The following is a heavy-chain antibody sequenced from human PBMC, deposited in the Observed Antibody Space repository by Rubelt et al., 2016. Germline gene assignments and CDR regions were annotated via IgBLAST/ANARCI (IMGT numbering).Heavy chain of an antibody. CDR1: GFTFSSYA. D-gene: IGHD5-18*01. CDR3: ARDPRGYSYGQPLYYGMDV. Sequence: GGLVQPGGSLRLSCAASGFTFSSYAMSWVRQAPGKGLEWVSAISGSGGSTYYADSVKGRFTISRDNSKNTLYLQMNSLRAEDTAVYYCARDPRGYSYGQPLYYGMDVWGQGTTVTVSS. J-gene: IGHJ6*02. CDR2: ISGSGGST. V-gene: IGHV3-23*01.